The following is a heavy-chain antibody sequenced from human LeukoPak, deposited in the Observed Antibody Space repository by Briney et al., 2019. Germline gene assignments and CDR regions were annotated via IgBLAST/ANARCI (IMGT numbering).Heavy chain of an antibody. CDR1: GGSFSSYY. CDR2: IYSSGST. Sequence: SETLSLTCAVYGGSFSSYYWSWIRQPAGKGLEWVGRIYSSGSTNDNPSLKSRVTMSVDTSKNQFSLKLTSVTAANTAVYYCARARSGSLGYWGQGTLVTVFS. V-gene: IGHV4-59*10. J-gene: IGHJ4*02. D-gene: IGHD1-26*01. CDR3: ARARSGSLGY.